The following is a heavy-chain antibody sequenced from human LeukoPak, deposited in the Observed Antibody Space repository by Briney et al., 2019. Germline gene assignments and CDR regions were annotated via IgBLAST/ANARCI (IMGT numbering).Heavy chain of an antibody. Sequence: GESLKISCKGSGYSFTSYWIGWVRQAPGQGLEWMGWINPNSGGTNYAQKFQGRVTMTRDTSISTAYMELSRLRSDDTAVYYCARVDNYYGSGSYYYDYWGQGTLVTVSS. J-gene: IGHJ4*02. D-gene: IGHD3-10*01. CDR3: ARVDNYYGSGSYYYDY. CDR2: INPNSGGT. V-gene: IGHV1-2*02. CDR1: GYSFTSYW.